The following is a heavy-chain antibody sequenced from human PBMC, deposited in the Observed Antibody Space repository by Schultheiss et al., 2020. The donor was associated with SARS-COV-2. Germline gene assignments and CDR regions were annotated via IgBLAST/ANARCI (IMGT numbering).Heavy chain of an antibody. CDR3: ARDRRWFGRRNWFDP. CDR2: IYYSGST. CDR1: GGSISSYY. J-gene: IGHJ5*02. V-gene: IGHV4-59*01. Sequence: SETLSLTCTVSGGSISSYYWGWIRQPPGKGLEWIGYIYYSGSTNYNPSLKSRVTISVDTSKNQFSLKLSSVTAADTAVYYCARDRRWFGRRNWFDPWGQGTLVTVSS. D-gene: IGHD3-10*01.